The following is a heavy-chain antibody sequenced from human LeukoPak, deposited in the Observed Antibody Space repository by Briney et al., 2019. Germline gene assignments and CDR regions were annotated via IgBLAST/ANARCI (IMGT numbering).Heavy chain of an antibody. CDR3: ASRGHVGSGTYSPYDY. CDR1: AFTFSSYA. D-gene: IGHD3-10*01. V-gene: IGHV3-23*01. CDR2: ISGRGGNT. Sequence: GGSLRLSCAASAFTFSSYAMNWVRQAPGKGLEWVSAISGRGGNTYYADFVQGRFTISRDNSKNTLYLQINSLRAEDTAIYYCASRGHVGSGTYSPYDYWGQGTLVTVSS. J-gene: IGHJ4*02.